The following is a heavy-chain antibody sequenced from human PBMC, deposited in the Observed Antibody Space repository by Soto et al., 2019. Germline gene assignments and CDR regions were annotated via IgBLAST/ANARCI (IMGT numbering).Heavy chain of an antibody. D-gene: IGHD2-8*01. CDR1: GYSFTDYH. Sequence: ASVKVSCKASGYSFTDYHIHWVRQAPGQGLEWLGRINPKSGGTSTAQKFQGWVTMTTDTSISTASMELTRLTSDDTAIYYCARGDSTDCSNGVCSFFYNHDMDVWGQVTTVTVTS. J-gene: IGHJ6*02. CDR2: INPKSGGT. CDR3: ARGDSTDCSNGVCSFFYNHDMDV. V-gene: IGHV1-2*04.